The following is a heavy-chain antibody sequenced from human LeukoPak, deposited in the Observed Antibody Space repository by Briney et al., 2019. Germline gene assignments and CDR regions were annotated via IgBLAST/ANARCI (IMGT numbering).Heavy chain of an antibody. CDR3: ARGPANVYNYGTIYY. D-gene: IGHD5-18*01. CDR1: GGTFSSYA. Sequence: ASVKVSCKASGGTFSSYAISWVRQAPGQGLEWMGWINTNTGNPTYAQGFTGRFVFSLDTSVSTAYLQISSLKAEDTAVYYCARGPANVYNYGTIYYWGQGTLVTVSS. V-gene: IGHV7-4-1*02. J-gene: IGHJ4*02. CDR2: INTNTGNP.